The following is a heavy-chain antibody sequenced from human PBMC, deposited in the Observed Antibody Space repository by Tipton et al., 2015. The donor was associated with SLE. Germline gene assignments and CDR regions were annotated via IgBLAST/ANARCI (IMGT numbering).Heavy chain of an antibody. CDR2: IRYDGSNK. CDR3: AKRPYYYDSSGLT. CDR1: GFTFSSYG. Sequence: SLRLSCAASGFTFSSYGMHWVRQAPGKGLEWVAFIRYDGSNKYYADSVKGRFTISRDNSKNTLYLQMNSLRAEDTAVYYCAKRPYYYDSSGLTWGQGTLVTVPS. V-gene: IGHV3-30*02. D-gene: IGHD3-22*01. J-gene: IGHJ4*02.